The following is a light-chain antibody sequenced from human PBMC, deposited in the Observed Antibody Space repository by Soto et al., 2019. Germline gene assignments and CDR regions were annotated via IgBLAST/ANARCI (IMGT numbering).Light chain of an antibody. V-gene: IGLV2-14*03. Sequence: QSALTQPASVSGSPGQSITISCTGTSSDVGGYNSVSWYQHHPGKAPKLMIYDVSNRPSGVSNRFSGSKSGNTASLTISRLQPEDEADYYGSSYTTSNTRQIVFGTGTKLTVL. CDR1: SSDVGGYNS. CDR2: DVS. CDR3: SSYTTSNTRQIV. J-gene: IGLJ1*01.